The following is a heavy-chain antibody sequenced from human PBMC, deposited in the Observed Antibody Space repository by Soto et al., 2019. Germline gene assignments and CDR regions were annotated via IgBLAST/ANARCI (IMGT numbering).Heavy chain of an antibody. CDR1: GFTFSSYG. Sequence: QVQLVESGGGVVQPGRSLRLSCAASGFTFSSYGMHWVRQAPGKGLEWVAVISYDGSNKYYADSVKGRFTISRDNSKNTLYLQMNSLRAEDTAVYYCAKTRIQTVTEYYFDYWGQGTLVTVSS. J-gene: IGHJ4*02. CDR3: AKTRIQTVTEYYFDY. D-gene: IGHD4-17*01. V-gene: IGHV3-30*18. CDR2: ISYDGSNK.